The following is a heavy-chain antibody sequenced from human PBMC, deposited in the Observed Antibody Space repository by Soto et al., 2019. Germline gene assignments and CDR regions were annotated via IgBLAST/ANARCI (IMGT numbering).Heavy chain of an antibody. CDR3: ARDLDCSGGSCLILNWFDP. J-gene: IGHJ5*02. CDR1: GYTFTTYA. Sequence: QVPLVQSGAEVKKPGASVKVSCKASGYTFTTYAMHWVRQAPGQRLEWMGWINTGNGNTKYSQKFQGRVTITRDTSATSASTVYMEVSSLRSEDTAIYYCARDLDCSGGSCLILNWFDPWGQGTLVTVSS. CDR2: INTGNGNT. V-gene: IGHV1-3*04. D-gene: IGHD2-15*01.